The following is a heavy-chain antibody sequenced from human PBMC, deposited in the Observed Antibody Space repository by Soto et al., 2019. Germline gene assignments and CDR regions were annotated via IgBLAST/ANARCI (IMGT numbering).Heavy chain of an antibody. Sequence: PSETLSLTCAVYGGSFSGYYWSWIRQPPGKGLEWIGEINHSGSTNYNPSLKSRVTISVDTSKNQFSLKLSSVTAADTAVYYCARGRGDSSWYGYYYYYMDVWGQGTLVTVSS. J-gene: IGHJ6*03. CDR2: INHSGST. V-gene: IGHV4-34*01. CDR3: ARGRGDSSWYGYYYYYMDV. CDR1: GGSFSGYY. D-gene: IGHD6-13*01.